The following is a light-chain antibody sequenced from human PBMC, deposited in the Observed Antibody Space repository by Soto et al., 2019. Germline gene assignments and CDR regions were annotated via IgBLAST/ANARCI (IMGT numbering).Light chain of an antibody. Sequence: EIVLTQSPGTLSLSPGDRATLSCRASQNLGSGYLAWYQQKPGQAPRILIYAASTRATGIPDRFSGSGSGTDYSLTISRLEPEDFAVYYCHQRSNWPPTFGGGTKVDIK. CDR1: QNLGSGY. J-gene: IGKJ4*01. V-gene: IGKV3D-20*02. CDR3: HQRSNWPPT. CDR2: AAS.